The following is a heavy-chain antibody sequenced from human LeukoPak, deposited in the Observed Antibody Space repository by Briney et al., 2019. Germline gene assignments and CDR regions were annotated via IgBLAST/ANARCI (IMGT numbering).Heavy chain of an antibody. CDR1: GYTFTSYD. V-gene: IGHV1-8*01. CDR3: AGAGKYYDILTGLDAFDI. J-gene: IGHJ3*02. CDR2: MNPNSGNT. D-gene: IGHD3-9*01. Sequence: GSVKVSCKASGYTFTSYDINWVRQATGQGLEWMGWMNPNSGNTGYAQKFQGRVTMTRNTSISTAYMELSGLRSEDTAVYYCAGAGKYYDILTGLDAFDIWGRGTMVTVSS.